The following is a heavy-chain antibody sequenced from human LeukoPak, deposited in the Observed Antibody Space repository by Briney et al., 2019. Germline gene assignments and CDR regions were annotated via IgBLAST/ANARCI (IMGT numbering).Heavy chain of an antibody. CDR2: ISYDGSNK. D-gene: IGHD3-9*01. V-gene: IGHV3-30-3*01. CDR1: GFTFSSYA. J-gene: IGHJ4*02. Sequence: GGSLRLSCAASGFTFSSYAMHWVRQAPGKGLEWVAVISYDGSNKYYADSVKGRFTISRDNSKNTLYLQMNSLRAEDTAVYYCARAPGAPLRYFDWLALDYWGQGTLVTVSS. CDR3: ARAPGAPLRYFDWLALDY.